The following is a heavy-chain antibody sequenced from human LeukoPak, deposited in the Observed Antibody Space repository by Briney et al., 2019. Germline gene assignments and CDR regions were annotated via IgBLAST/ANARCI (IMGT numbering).Heavy chain of an antibody. D-gene: IGHD3-10*01. Sequence: SETLSLTCTVSGGSISSYYWNWIRQPPGEGLEWIGYFHYSGSTNYNPSLKSRVTISVDTSKNQFSLKLSSVTAADTAVYYCARGASVPLAFDPWGQGTLVTVFS. CDR1: GGSISSYY. CDR2: FHYSGST. J-gene: IGHJ5*02. V-gene: IGHV4-59*01. CDR3: ARGASVPLAFDP.